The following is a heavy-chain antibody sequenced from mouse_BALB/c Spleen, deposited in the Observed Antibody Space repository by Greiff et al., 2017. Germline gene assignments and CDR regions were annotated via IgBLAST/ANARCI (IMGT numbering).Heavy chain of an antibody. CDR3: ARAGLRRRGFFDY. V-gene: IGHV5-4*02. J-gene: IGHJ2*01. CDR1: GFTFSDYY. Sequence: EVHLVESGGGLVKPGGSLKLSCAASGFTFSDYYMYWVRQTPEKRLEWVATISDGGSYTYYPDSVKGRFTISRDNAKNNLYLQMSSLKSEDTAMYYCARAGLRRRGFFDYWGQGTTLTVSS. CDR2: ISDGGSYT. D-gene: IGHD2-2*01.